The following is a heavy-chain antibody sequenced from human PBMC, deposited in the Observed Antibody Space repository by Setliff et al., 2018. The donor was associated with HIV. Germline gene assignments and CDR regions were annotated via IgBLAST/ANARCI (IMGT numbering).Heavy chain of an antibody. CDR2: ISWDGART. Sequence: GESLKISCAASGFAFDDYAMHWVRQPPGKGLEWVSLISWDGARTYYADSVKGRFTVARDNSKNSLYLQMNTLRPEDTALYYCAKDYFEQQFVRNYYYYGMDVWGQGTTVTVS. J-gene: IGHJ6*02. D-gene: IGHD3-10*01. V-gene: IGHV3-43D*04. CDR3: AKDYFEQQFVRNYYYYGMDV. CDR1: GFAFDDYA.